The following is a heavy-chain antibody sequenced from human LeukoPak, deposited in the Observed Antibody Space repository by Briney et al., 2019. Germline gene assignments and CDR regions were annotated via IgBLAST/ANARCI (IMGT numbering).Heavy chain of an antibody. CDR1: GFSFSSHS. CDR2: ISSSGSTI. Sequence: GGSLRLSCAASGFSFSSHSMNWVRQAPGKGLEWVSYISSSGSTIYYADSVKGRFTISRDNAKNSLYLQMNSLRAEDTAVYYCARQYSYGSRAFDYWGQGTLVTVSS. CDR3: ARQYSYGSRAFDY. J-gene: IGHJ4*02. D-gene: IGHD5-18*01. V-gene: IGHV3-48*04.